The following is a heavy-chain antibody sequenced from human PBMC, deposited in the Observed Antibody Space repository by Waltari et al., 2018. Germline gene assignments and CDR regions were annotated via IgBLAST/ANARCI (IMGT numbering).Heavy chain of an antibody. CDR1: GYSISSGYY. CDR2: IYHSGST. Sequence: QVQLQESGPGLVKPSETLSLTCTVSGYSISSGYYWGWIRQPPGKGLEWIGSIYHSGSTYYNPSLKSRVTISVDTSKNQFSLKLSSVTAADTAVYYCARVGYSSSWSFDYWGQGTLVTVSS. V-gene: IGHV4-38-2*02. CDR3: ARVGYSSSWSFDY. J-gene: IGHJ4*02. D-gene: IGHD6-13*01.